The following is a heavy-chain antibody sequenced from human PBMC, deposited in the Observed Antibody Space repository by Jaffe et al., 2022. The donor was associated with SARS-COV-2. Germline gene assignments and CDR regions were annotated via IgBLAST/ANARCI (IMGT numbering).Heavy chain of an antibody. CDR1: GFTFSGYA. CDR3: ARRESPKDNWFDP. Sequence: QVQLAESGGGVVQPGRSLRLSCAASGFTFSGYAMHWVRQAPGKGLEWVAVISYDGSNKFYADSVKGRFTISRDNSKNTLYLQMNSLRAEDTAMYYCARRESPKDNWFDPWGQGTLVTVSS. J-gene: IGHJ5*02. V-gene: IGHV3-30-3*01. CDR2: ISYDGSNK.